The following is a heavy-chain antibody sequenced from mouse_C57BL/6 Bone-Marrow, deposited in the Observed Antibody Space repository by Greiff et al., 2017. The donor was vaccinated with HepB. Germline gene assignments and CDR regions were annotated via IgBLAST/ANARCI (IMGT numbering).Heavy chain of an antibody. CDR1: GYTFTSYG. J-gene: IGHJ2*01. CDR3: ARSNYYGSSYDY. D-gene: IGHD1-1*01. V-gene: IGHV1-81*01. Sequence: VQLQESGAELARPGASVKLSCKASGYTFTSYGISWVKQRTGQGLEWIGEIYPRSGNTYYNEKFKGKATLTADKSSSTAYMELRSLTSEDSAVYFCARSNYYGSSYDYWGQGTTLTVSS. CDR2: IYPRSGNT.